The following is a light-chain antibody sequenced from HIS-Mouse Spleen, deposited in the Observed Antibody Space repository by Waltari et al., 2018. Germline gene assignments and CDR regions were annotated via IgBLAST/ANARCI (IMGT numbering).Light chain of an antibody. V-gene: IGLV2-23*01. CDR1: SSDVGSYNL. CDR2: EGS. Sequence: QSALTQPASVSGSPGQSITISCTGTSSDVGSYNLFPWYQQHQGKAPKLMIYEGSKRPSGVSNRFSGSKSGNTASLTISGLQAEDEADYYCCSYAGSSTWVFGGGTKLTVL. CDR3: CSYAGSSTWV. J-gene: IGLJ3*02.